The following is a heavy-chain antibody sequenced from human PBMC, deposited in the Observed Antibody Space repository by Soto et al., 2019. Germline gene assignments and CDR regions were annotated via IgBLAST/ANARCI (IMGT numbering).Heavy chain of an antibody. CDR1: GFTFGSYT. Sequence: ESGGAVVQPGGSLRLSCEASGFTFGSYTMHWVRQAPGKGLEWVSLISWNGGSSFYADSVKGRFTISRDNSRDSLYLQMKSLRPEDSALYYCAKNIGAHGSGGGDVWGHGTTVTVSS. D-gene: IGHD3-10*01. CDR3: AKNIGAHGSGGGDV. V-gene: IGHV3-43*01. J-gene: IGHJ6*02. CDR2: ISWNGGSS.